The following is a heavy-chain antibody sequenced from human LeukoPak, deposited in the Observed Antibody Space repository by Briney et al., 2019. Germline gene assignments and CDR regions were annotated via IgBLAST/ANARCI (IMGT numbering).Heavy chain of an antibody. Sequence: PGGSPRLSCAASGFTFSSYSMNWVRQAPGKGLEWVSSISSSSSYIYYADSVKGRFTISRDNAKNSLYLQMNSLRAEDTAVYYCARDLDGDLPAFDYWGQGTLVTVSS. J-gene: IGHJ4*02. D-gene: IGHD4-17*01. CDR2: ISSSSSYI. V-gene: IGHV3-21*01. CDR3: ARDLDGDLPAFDY. CDR1: GFTFSSYS.